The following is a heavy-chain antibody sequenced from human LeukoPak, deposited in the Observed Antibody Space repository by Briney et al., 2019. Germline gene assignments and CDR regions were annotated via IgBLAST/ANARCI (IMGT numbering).Heavy chain of an antibody. J-gene: IGHJ3*02. D-gene: IGHD3-22*01. Sequence: PGGSLRLSCAASGFTFSSYWVHWVRQAPGKGLVWVSRINSDGTSKTYADSVKGRFTISRDNAKNTLYLQMNGLSADDTAVYYCARMPASDNYDGRGKDAFDIWGQGTMVTVSS. CDR3: ARMPASDNYDGRGKDAFDI. CDR2: INSDGTSK. V-gene: IGHV3-74*01. CDR1: GFTFSSYW.